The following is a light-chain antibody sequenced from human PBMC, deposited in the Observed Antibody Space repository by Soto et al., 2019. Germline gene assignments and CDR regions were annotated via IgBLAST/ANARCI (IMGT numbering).Light chain of an antibody. CDR2: GVS. Sequence: EIVLTQSPGTLSLSPGERATLSCRASQSVSSSYLAWYQQKPGQAPRLLIYGVSSRASGIPDRFFGSGSGTDFTLTISRLEPEDFAVYYCQQYGSSSWTFGQGTKVDIK. J-gene: IGKJ1*01. CDR1: QSVSSSY. CDR3: QQYGSSSWT. V-gene: IGKV3-20*01.